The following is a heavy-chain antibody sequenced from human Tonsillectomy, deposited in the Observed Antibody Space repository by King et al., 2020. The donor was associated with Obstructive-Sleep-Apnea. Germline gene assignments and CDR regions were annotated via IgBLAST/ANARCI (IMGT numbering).Heavy chain of an antibody. CDR1: GGSISSGGYS. V-gene: IGHV4-30-2*01. Sequence: QLQESGSGLVKPSQTLSLTCAVSGGSISSGGYSWSWIRQPPGKGLEWIGYIYHSGSTYYNPSLKSRVTISVDRSKNQFSLKLSSVTAADTAVYYCARGDAFDIWGQGTMVTVSS. J-gene: IGHJ3*02. CDR3: ARGDAFDI. CDR2: IYHSGST.